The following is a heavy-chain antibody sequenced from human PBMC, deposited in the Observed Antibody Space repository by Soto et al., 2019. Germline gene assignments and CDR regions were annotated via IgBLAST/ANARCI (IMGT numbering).Heavy chain of an antibody. CDR3: ARGGGVYYFDY. Sequence: PSETLSLTCTVSGGSISSYYWSWIRQPPGKGLEWIGYIYYSGITDYNPSLKIRVTILVDTSKSQFSLKLSFLTAADTAVYYCARGGGVYYFDYWGQGTQVTVSS. CDR2: IYYSGIT. J-gene: IGHJ4*02. D-gene: IGHD2-8*02. CDR1: GGSISSYY. V-gene: IGHV4-59*01.